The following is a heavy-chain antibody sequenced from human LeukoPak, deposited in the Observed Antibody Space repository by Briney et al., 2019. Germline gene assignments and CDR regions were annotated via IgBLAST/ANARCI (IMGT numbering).Heavy chain of an antibody. CDR1: GFIFSDHY. V-gene: IGHV3-66*01. D-gene: IGHD4-17*01. Sequence: HPGGSLRLSCGASGFIFSDHYMDWVRQAPGKGLEWVSVIYSGGSTYYADSVKGRFTISRDNSKNTLYLQMNSLRAEDTAVYYCAAGDDYGDYAYFDYWGQGTLVTVSS. CDR2: IYSGGST. J-gene: IGHJ4*02. CDR3: AAGDDYGDYAYFDY.